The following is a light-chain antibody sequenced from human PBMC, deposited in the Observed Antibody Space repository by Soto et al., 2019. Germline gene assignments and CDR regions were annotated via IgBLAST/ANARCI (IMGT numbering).Light chain of an antibody. CDR1: QSVSSSY. J-gene: IGKJ4*01. CDR2: GAS. Sequence: EIVLTQSPGTLSLSPGERATLSCRASQSVSSSYLAWDQQKPGQAPRLLIYGASSRATGIPDRFSGSGSGTDFTLTISRLEPEDFAVYYCQQYGRSSRTFGGGTKVEIK. V-gene: IGKV3-20*01. CDR3: QQYGRSSRT.